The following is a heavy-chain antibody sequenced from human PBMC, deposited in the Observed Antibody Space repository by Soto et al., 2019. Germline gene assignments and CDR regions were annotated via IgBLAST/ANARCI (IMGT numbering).Heavy chain of an antibody. V-gene: IGHV3-74*01. J-gene: IGHJ6*02. Sequence: GWSLRLSCASSVFTFISYWMHWVRQAPGKGLVWVSRINSDGSSTSYADSVKGRFTISRDNAKNTLYLQMNSLRAEDTAVYYCAREDVYGSSRLYYYYGMDVWGQGTTVTVSS. CDR2: INSDGSST. CDR3: AREDVYGSSRLYYYYGMDV. CDR1: VFTFISYW. D-gene: IGHD6-6*01.